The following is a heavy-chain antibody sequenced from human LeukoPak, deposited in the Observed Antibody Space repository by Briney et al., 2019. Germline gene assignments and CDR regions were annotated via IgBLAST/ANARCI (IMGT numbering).Heavy chain of an antibody. V-gene: IGHV3-15*01. CDR3: TTRGGSFSIFDY. Sequence: PGGSLRLSCAVSGFTFSEAWMSWVRQAPGKGLEWVGRIKSKTDGGTTDYAAPVKGRFTISRDDSKNTLYLQMNSLKTEDTAVYYCTTRGGSFSIFDYWGQGTLVTVSS. CDR1: GFTFSEAW. CDR2: IKSKTDGGTT. J-gene: IGHJ4*02. D-gene: IGHD1-26*01.